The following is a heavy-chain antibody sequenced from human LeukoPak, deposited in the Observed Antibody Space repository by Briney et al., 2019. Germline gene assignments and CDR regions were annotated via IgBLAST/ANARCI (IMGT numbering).Heavy chain of an antibody. V-gene: IGHV1-69*01. Sequence: GSSVKVSCKASEGTFSSYAISWVRQAPGQGLEWMGGIIPIFGTANYAQKFQGRVTITADESTSTAYIELSSLRSEDTAVYYCARGVWHCSSTSCYPYYYYYYMDVWGRGTTVTVFS. CDR3: ARGVWHCSSTSCYPYYYYYYMDV. J-gene: IGHJ6*03. CDR1: EGTFSSYA. CDR2: IIPIFGTA. D-gene: IGHD2-2*01.